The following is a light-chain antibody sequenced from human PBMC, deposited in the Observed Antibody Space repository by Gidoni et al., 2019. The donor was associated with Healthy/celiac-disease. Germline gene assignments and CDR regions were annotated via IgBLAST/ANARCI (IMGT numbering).Light chain of an antibody. V-gene: IGKV3-11*01. CDR3: QQRSNWLT. J-gene: IGKJ4*01. CDR1: QSGSSY. Sequence: EIVLTQSTATLSLSPGERATLSCSASQSGSSYLGWYQQTPGQATRLIIYDASNRTNGIPARFSGSGAGTDFTLTISRLEPEDVTVYCRQQRSNWLTFGGGTKVEIK. CDR2: DAS.